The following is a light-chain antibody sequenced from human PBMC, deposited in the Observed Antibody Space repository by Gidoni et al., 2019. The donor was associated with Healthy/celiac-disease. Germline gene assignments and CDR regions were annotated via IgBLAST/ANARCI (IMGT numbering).Light chain of an antibody. CDR2: DAS. CDR1: QDISNY. CDR3: QQYDNLPLT. V-gene: IGKV1-33*01. J-gene: IGKJ4*01. Sequence: DIQMTQSPSSLSASVGDRVTITCQASQDISNYFNWYQQKPGKAHKLLIYDASNLETGVPSRFSGSGSGTDFTFTISSLQPEDIATYYCQQYDNLPLTFGGGTKVEIK.